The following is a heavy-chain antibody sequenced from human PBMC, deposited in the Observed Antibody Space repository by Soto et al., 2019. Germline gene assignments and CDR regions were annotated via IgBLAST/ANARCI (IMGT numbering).Heavy chain of an antibody. CDR3: AIVVVPAAIPESYGMDV. J-gene: IGHJ6*02. D-gene: IGHD2-2*02. V-gene: IGHV4-39*01. CDR1: GSSISSSNYY. Sequence: SETLSLTCTVSGSSISSSNYYWGWIRQPSGKGLEWIGSIYYSGSPYNNPSLKSRVTMSVDTSSNQFSLKLSSVTAADTAVYYCAIVVVPAAIPESYGMDVWGQGTTVTVSS. CDR2: IYYSGSP.